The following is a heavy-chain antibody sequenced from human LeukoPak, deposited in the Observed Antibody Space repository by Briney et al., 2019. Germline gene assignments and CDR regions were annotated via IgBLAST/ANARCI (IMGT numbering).Heavy chain of an antibody. D-gene: IGHD3-10*01. CDR2: IYYSGST. CDR1: GASISSSSYC. Sequence: PSETLSLTCTVSGASISSSSYCWGWIRQPPGKGLEWIGTIYYSGSTYYNPSLKSRVTISVDTSKNQFSLKLSSVTAADTAVYYCARQTITMVRGYLYYYYYMDVWGKGTTVTISS. V-gene: IGHV4-39*01. CDR3: ARQTITMVRGYLYYYYYMDV. J-gene: IGHJ6*03.